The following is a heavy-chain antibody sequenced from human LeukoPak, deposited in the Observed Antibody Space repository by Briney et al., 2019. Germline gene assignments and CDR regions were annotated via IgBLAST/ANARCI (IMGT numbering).Heavy chain of an antibody. V-gene: IGHV4-59*01. J-gene: IGHJ3*02. CDR2: VSPSGST. CDR3: AKDRSINAFEM. Sequence: SETLSLTCTVSGASIGGDHWSWIRQPPGKGLEWIGYVSPSGSTNYNPSLKSRVTIFRDTSKNQFFLKLSAVTAADTAVYFCAKDRSINAFEMWGQGTVVTVSS. D-gene: IGHD2-21*01. CDR1: GASIGGDH.